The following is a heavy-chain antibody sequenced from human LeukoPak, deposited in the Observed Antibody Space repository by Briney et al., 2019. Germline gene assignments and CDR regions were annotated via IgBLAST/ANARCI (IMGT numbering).Heavy chain of an antibody. CDR1: GFTFSSYA. V-gene: IGHV3-48*03. CDR3: AELGITMIGGV. CDR2: ISSSGSTI. Sequence: GGSLRLSCAASGFTFSSYAMSWVRRAPGKGLEWVSYISSSGSTIYYADSVKGRFTISRDNAKNSLYLQMNSLRAEDTAVYYCAELGITMIGGVWGKGTTVTISS. J-gene: IGHJ6*04. D-gene: IGHD3-10*02.